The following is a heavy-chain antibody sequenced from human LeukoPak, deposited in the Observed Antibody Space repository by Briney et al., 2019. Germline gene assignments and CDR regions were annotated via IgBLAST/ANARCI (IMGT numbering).Heavy chain of an antibody. CDR3: ARAAIFGVVIYAETIPFDY. Sequence: ASVKVSCKASGYTFTSYGISWVRQAPGQGLEWMGWINPNSGGTNYAQKFQGRVTMTRDTSISTAYMELSRLRSDDTAVYYCARAAIFGVVIYAETIPFDYWGQGTLVTVSS. V-gene: IGHV1-2*02. D-gene: IGHD3-3*01. J-gene: IGHJ4*02. CDR1: GYTFTSYG. CDR2: INPNSGGT.